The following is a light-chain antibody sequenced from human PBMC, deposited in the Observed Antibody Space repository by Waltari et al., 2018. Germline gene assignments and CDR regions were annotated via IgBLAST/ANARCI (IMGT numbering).Light chain of an antibody. CDR2: VTSDGSH. CDR1: SGLSSNV. J-gene: IGLJ3*02. Sequence: QLVLTQSPSASASLGASVKLTCTLSSGLSSNVIAWLQQQPEKGPRYLMKVTSDGSHSKGDGLPDRFSGSSSGAERYLTISSLQSEDEADYYGQTGGHGTWVFGGGTKLTVL. V-gene: IGLV4-69*01. CDR3: QTGGHGTWV.